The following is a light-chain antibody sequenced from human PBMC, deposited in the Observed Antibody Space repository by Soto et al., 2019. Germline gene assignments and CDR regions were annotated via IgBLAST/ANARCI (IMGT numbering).Light chain of an antibody. CDR1: QSISSY. V-gene: IGKV1-39*01. CDR2: AAS. J-gene: IGKJ1*01. Sequence: DLQMTQSPSSLSASVGDRVTITCRASQSISSYLNWYQQKPGKAPKLLIYAASSLQGGVTSRFSCSGSGTDFTLTISRLQPEDFATYYCHQTYSGPETFGQGTRVEI. CDR3: HQTYSGPET.